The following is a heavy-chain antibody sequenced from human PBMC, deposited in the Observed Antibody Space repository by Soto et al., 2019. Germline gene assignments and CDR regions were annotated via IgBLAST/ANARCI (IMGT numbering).Heavy chain of an antibody. CDR3: ARGRINVGAQVIDC. Sequence: SETLSLTCTVSGDSISSYYWSCIRQPPGKGLEWXAXIXXXGXTXXXPXXXXRVTISVDTSKNQFSLRLSSVTAGDTPVYFCARGRINVGAQVIDCWGQGTLVTVSS. CDR1: GDSISSYY. J-gene: IGHJ4*02. CDR2: IXXXGXT. V-gene: IGHV4-4*09. D-gene: IGHD1-26*01.